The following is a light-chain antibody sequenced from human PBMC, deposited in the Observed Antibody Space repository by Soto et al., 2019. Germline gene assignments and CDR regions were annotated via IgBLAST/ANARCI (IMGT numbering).Light chain of an antibody. V-gene: IGLV1-47*01. CDR3: ATWDDRLSGVV. CDR2: RNT. Sequence: QSALTQPPSASGTPGQRVTISCPGINSNIGSNSVHWYQQFPGTAPKLLIYRNTQRPSGVPDRFSGSKSGISASLAISGLRSEDEADYFCATWDDRLSGVVFGGGTKVTVL. CDR1: NSNIGSNS. J-gene: IGLJ2*01.